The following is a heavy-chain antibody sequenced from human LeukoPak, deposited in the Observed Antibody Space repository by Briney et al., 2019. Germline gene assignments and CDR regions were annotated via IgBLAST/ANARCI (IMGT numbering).Heavy chain of an antibody. CDR1: GFTFSNYA. J-gene: IGHJ3*02. V-gene: IGHV3-23*01. Sequence: GGSLRLSCAASGFTFSNYAMTWVRQAPGKGLEWVSAISGSGPNTYYADSVKGRFTISRDNSKNTLYLQMDSLRAEDTAVYYCARDCSNGVCSTYQTFDIWGQGTVVTVSS. CDR3: ARDCSNGVCSTYQTFDI. CDR2: ISGSGPNT. D-gene: IGHD2-8*01.